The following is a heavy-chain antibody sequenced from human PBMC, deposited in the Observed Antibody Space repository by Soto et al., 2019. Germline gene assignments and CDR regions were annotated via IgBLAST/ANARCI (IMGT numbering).Heavy chain of an antibody. Sequence: ASVKVSCKASGDTFTSYAMHWVRQAPGQRLEWMGWINAGNGNTKYSQKFQGRVTITRDTSASTAYMELSSLRSEDTAVYYCARVYGYSYDYYDYGMDVWGQGNTFTVFS. CDR2: INAGNGNT. CDR3: ARVYGYSYDYYDYGMDV. CDR1: GDTFTSYA. J-gene: IGHJ6*02. D-gene: IGHD5-18*01. V-gene: IGHV1-3*01.